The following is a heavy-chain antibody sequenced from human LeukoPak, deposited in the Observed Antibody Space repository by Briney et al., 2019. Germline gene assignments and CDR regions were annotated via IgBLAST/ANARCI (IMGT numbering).Heavy chain of an antibody. CDR2: ISRDSTVI. Sequence: PGGSPRLSCAASGFIFSAYHMNWVRQAPGKGLEWVSFISRDSTVIYYADSVKGRFSVSRDNARNSMSLQMNSLRGDDTAVYYCARRDDFDVWGQGTMVTVSS. CDR1: GFIFSAYH. CDR3: ARRDDFDV. V-gene: IGHV3-48*01. J-gene: IGHJ3*01.